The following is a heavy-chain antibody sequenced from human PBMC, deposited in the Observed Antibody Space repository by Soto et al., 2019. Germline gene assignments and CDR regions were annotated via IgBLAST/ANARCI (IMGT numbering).Heavy chain of an antibody. CDR3: ARGWFGPDV. J-gene: IGHJ6*04. CDR2: IDNAGTDS. D-gene: IGHD3-10*01. V-gene: IGHV3-74*01. Sequence: EVQLVESGGGLVQPGGSLRLSCAASGFTLSGRSMHWVRQAPGKGLVWVSGIDNAGTDSTYADSVKGRFTRSRDNAKNMLYLQMNSLRVEDTAVYYCARGWFGPDVGGKGTTVTVSS. CDR1: GFTLSGRS.